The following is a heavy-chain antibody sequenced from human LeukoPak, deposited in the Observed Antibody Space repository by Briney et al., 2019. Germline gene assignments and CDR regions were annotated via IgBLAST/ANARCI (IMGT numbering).Heavy chain of an antibody. CDR3: AREVDTAMVTKRWFDP. CDR2: IYYSGST. Sequence: PSETLSLTCTVSGGSISSYYWSWIRQPPGKGLEWIGYIYYSGSTNYNPSLKSRVTISVDTSKNQFSLKLSSVTAADTAVYYCAREVDTAMVTKRWFDPWGQGTLVTVSS. D-gene: IGHD5-18*01. V-gene: IGHV4-59*01. J-gene: IGHJ5*02. CDR1: GGSISSYY.